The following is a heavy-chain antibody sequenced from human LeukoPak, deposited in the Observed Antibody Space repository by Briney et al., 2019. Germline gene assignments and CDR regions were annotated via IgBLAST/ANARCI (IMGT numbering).Heavy chain of an antibody. V-gene: IGHV5-51*01. J-gene: IGHJ4*02. D-gene: IGHD3-9*01. CDR3: ARGDVLRYFDWPYYFDY. Sequence: GESLKISCKGSGYSFTSYWIGWVRQMPGKGLEWMGIIYPGDSDTRYSPSFQGQVTISADKSISTTYLQWSSLKASDTAMYYCARGDVLRYFDWPYYFDYWGQGTLVTVSS. CDR2: IYPGDSDT. CDR1: GYSFTSYW.